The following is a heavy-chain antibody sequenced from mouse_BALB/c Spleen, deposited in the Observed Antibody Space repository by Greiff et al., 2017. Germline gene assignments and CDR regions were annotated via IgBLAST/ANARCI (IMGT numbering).Heavy chain of an antibody. V-gene: IGHV5-9-4*01. CDR2: ISSGGSYT. CDR3: ARRDYAMDY. CDR1: GFTFSSYA. Sequence: EVQRVESGGGLVKPGGSLKLSCAASGFTFSSYAMSWVRQSPEKRLEWVAEISSGGSYTYYPDTVTGRFTISRDNAKNTLYLEMSSLRSEDTAMYYCARRDYAMDYWGQGTSVTVSS. J-gene: IGHJ4*01.